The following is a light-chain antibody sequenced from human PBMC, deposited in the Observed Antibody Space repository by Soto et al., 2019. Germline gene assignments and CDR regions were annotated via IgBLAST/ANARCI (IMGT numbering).Light chain of an antibody. V-gene: IGKV1-5*01. CDR1: QSMSGW. CDR2: DVS. CDR3: QQYNSYSFT. J-gene: IGKJ2*01. Sequence: DIQMTQSPSTLSASVGDRVTLTCRAGQSMSGWLAWYQQKPGKAPKLLIYDVSSLKSGVPSRFSGSRSGTEGTLTISSLKPDDCATYECQQYNSYSFTFGQGTK.